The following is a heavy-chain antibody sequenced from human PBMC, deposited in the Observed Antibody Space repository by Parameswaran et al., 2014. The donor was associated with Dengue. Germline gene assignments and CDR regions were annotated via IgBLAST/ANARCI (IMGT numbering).Heavy chain of an antibody. Sequence: VRQAPGKGLEWVAVISYDGSNEYYADSVKGRFTISRDNSKNTLYLQMNSLRAEDTAVYYCAKEMATIAYYFDYWGQGTLVTVSS. CDR3: AKEMATIAYYFDY. V-gene: IGHV3-30-3*02. D-gene: IGHD5-24*01. CDR2: ISYDGSNE. J-gene: IGHJ4*02.